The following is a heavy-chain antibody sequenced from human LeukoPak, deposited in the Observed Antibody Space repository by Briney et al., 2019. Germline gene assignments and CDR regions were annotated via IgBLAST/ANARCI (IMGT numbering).Heavy chain of an antibody. CDR1: GGTFSSYA. V-gene: IGHV1-69*05. CDR2: IIPIFGTA. D-gene: IGHD5-24*01. CDR3: ARGQVATITGSFDY. J-gene: IGHJ4*02. Sequence: GASVKVSCKASGGTFSSYAISWVRQAPRQGLEWMGGIIPIFGTANYAQKFQGRVTITTDESTSTAYMELSSLRSEDTAVYYCARGQVATITGSFDYWGQGTLVTVSS.